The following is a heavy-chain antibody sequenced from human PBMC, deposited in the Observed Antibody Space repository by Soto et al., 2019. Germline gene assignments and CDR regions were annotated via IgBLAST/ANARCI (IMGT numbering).Heavy chain of an antibody. J-gene: IGHJ4*02. D-gene: IGHD5-12*01. Sequence: QVQLQQWGAGLLKPSETLSLTCAVYGGSFSTYYWSWIRQPPGKGLEWIGEINHSGSTTYNPSLKSRVTISVDRSKNQVSLKLSSVTAADTALYYCARGVGYAGFDYWGQGTLVTVSS. CDR1: GGSFSTYY. CDR2: INHSGST. CDR3: ARGVGYAGFDY. V-gene: IGHV4-34*01.